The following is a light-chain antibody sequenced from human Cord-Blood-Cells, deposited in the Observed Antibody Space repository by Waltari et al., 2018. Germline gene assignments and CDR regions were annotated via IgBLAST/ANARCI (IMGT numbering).Light chain of an antibody. CDR1: SPNIGSNT. CDR3: AAWEYSLNGSWV. Sequence: QAVLTPPPSASGPPEQRVTISSSGSSPNIGSNTVNWYQQLPGTAPTLLIYSNSQRHSGVPDRFAGSKSGTSASLAISGLQSEDEADYYCAAWEYSLNGSWVFGGGTKLTVL. J-gene: IGLJ3*02. CDR2: SNS. V-gene: IGLV1-44*01.